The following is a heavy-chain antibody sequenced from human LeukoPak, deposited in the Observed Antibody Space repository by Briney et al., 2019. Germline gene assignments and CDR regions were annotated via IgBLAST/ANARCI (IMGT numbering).Heavy chain of an antibody. D-gene: IGHD5/OR15-5a*01. J-gene: IGHJ4*02. Sequence: PGGSLRLSCAASGFTFSYYTMHWVRQAPGKGLEWVANIKQDGSEKYYVDSVKGRFTISRDNAKNSLYLQMNSLRAEDTALYYCTKDLRPDGLYDFDSWGQGTLVTVSS. CDR2: IKQDGSEK. V-gene: IGHV3-7*05. CDR1: GFTFSYYT. CDR3: TKDLRPDGLYDFDS.